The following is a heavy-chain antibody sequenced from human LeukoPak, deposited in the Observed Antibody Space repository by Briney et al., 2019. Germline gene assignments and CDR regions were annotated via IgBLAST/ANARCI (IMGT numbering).Heavy chain of an antibody. Sequence: ASVKVSCKTSGYTFTGYYMHWVRQAPGQGLEWMGLINPSGGSTNYAQKFQGRVTMTRDTSTSTVYMELNSLRSEDTAVYYCARGPRITLVRGGQWYHYMDVWGKGTTVTISS. CDR3: ARGPRITLVRGGQWYHYMDV. CDR1: GYTFTGYY. J-gene: IGHJ6*03. V-gene: IGHV1-46*01. CDR2: INPSGGST. D-gene: IGHD3-10*01.